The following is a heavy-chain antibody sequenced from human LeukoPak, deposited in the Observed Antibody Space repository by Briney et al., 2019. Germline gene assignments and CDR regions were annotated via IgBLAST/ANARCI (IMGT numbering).Heavy chain of an antibody. CDR2: ISYDGSNK. J-gene: IGHJ4*02. CDR3: AVLPYSGSYYGFDY. V-gene: IGHV3-30-3*01. D-gene: IGHD1-26*01. Sequence: GGSLRLSCAASGFTFSSYAMSWVRQAPGKGLEWVAVISYDGSNKYYADSVKGRFTISRDNSKNTLYLQMNSLRAEDTAVYYCAVLPYSGSYYGFDYWGQGTLVTVSS. CDR1: GFTFSSYA.